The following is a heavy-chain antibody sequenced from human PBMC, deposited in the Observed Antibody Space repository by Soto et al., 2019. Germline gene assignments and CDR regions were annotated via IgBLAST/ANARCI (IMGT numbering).Heavy chain of an antibody. CDR1: GYTFTSYG. V-gene: IGHV1-18*01. CDR3: ARAHRGNYDIFFDP. Sequence: ASVKVSCTASGYTFTSYGISWVRQAPGQGLEWMGWISAYNGNTNYAQKLQGRVTMTTDTSTSTAYMELRSLRSDDTAVYYCARAHRGNYDIFFDPWGQGTLVTVSS. D-gene: IGHD3-9*01. CDR2: ISAYNGNT. J-gene: IGHJ5*02.